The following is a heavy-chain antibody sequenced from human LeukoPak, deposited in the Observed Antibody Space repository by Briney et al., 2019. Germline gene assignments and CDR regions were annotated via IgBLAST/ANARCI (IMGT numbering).Heavy chain of an antibody. Sequence: SQTLSLTCTISGGSISSVGYYWTWIRQHPGKGLEFIGYIYYSGGTDYNPSLRSRVTMSVDTSKNHFSLKLSSVTAADTAVYYCARDLGLRILGSWGQGTLVTVSS. V-gene: IGHV4-31*03. CDR2: IYYSGGT. CDR1: GGSISSVGYY. J-gene: IGHJ4*02. CDR3: ARDLGLRILGS. D-gene: IGHD4-17*01.